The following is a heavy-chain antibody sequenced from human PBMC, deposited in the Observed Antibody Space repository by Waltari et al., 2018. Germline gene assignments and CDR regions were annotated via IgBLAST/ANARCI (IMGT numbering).Heavy chain of an antibody. CDR3: TIKQLVTTR. CDR2: IRSKAYGGTT. J-gene: IGHJ4*02. D-gene: IGHD6-13*01. V-gene: IGHV3-49*04. CDR1: GFTFGAYA. Sequence: EVQLVESGGGLVQPGRSLRLSCTASGFTFGAYAMSWVRQAPGKGLGWVGFIRSKAYGGTTEYAASVKGRFTISRDDSKSIAYLQMNSLKTEDTAVYYCTIKQLVTTRWGQGTLVTVSS.